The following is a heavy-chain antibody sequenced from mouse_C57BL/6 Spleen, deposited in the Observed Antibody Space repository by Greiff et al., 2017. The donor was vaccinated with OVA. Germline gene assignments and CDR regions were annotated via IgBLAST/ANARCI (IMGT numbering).Heavy chain of an antibody. Sequence: VKLVESGPGLVQPSQSLSITCTVSGFSLTSYGVHWVRQSPGKGLEWLGVIWSGGSTDYNAAFISRLSISKDNSKSQVFFKMNSLQADDTAIYYCKGNYNAMDYWGQGTSVTVSS. CDR2: IWSGGST. D-gene: IGHD2-1*01. V-gene: IGHV2-2*01. J-gene: IGHJ4*01. CDR1: GFSLTSYG. CDR3: KGNYNAMDY.